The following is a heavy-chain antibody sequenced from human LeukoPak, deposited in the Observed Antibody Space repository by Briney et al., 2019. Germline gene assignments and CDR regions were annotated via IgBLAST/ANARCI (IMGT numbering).Heavy chain of an antibody. Sequence: GGSLRLSCAASGWMHWVRQPPGKGLMWISGINTEGTNTYYADSVKGRFTISRDNAKNTVYLQMNSLTAEDTAVYYCTGVFDPWGQGRLVTVSA. CDR2: INTEGTNT. V-gene: IGHV3-74*01. CDR3: TGVFDP. D-gene: IGHD5/OR15-5a*01. J-gene: IGHJ5*02. CDR1: GW.